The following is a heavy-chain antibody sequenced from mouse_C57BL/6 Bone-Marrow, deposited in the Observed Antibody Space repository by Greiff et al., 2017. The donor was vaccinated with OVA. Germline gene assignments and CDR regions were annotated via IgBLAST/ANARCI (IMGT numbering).Heavy chain of an antibody. CDR2: INPSNGGT. J-gene: IGHJ2*01. CDR1: GYTFTSYW. V-gene: IGHV1-53*01. CDR3: ARGGGADYFDY. Sequence: QVQLKQPGTELVKPGASVKLSCKASGYTFTSYWMHWVTQRPGQGLEWIGNINPSNGGTNYNEKFKSKATLTVDKSSSTAYMQLSSLTSEDSAVYYCARGGGADYFDYWGQGTTLTVSS.